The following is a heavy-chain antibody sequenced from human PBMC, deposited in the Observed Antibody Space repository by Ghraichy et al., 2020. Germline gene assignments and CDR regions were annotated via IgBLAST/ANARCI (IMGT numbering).Heavy chain of an antibody. CDR2: ISYDGSNK. J-gene: IGHJ3*02. CDR1: GFTFSSYG. D-gene: IGHD3-10*01. Sequence: GGSLRLSCAASGFTFSSYGMHWVRQAPGKGLEWVAVISYDGSNKYYADSVKGRFTISRDNSKNTLYLQMNSLRAEDTAVYYCAKGIGGEENDAFDIWGQGTMVTVSS. CDR3: AKGIGGEENDAFDI. V-gene: IGHV3-30*18.